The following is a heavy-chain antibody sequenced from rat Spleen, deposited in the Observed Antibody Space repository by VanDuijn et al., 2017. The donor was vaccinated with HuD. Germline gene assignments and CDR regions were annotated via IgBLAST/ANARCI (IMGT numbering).Heavy chain of an antibody. V-gene: IGHV5-22*01. D-gene: IGHD1-11*01. Sequence: EVQLVESGGGLVQPGRSLKLSCAASGFTFSDYYMAWVRQAPKKGLEWVASISYEGSSTYYRDSVKGRFTISRDNAKSTLYLQMDSLGSEDTATYYCARGGGYSEVNFDYWGQGVMVTVSS. CDR2: ISYEGSST. J-gene: IGHJ2*01. CDR1: GFTFSDYY. CDR3: ARGGGYSEVNFDY.